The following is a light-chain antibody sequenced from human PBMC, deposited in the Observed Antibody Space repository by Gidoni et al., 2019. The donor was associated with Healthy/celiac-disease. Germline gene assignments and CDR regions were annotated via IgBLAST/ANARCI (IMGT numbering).Light chain of an antibody. CDR3: QQSYSTLWT. CDR2: AAS. V-gene: IGKV1-39*01. CDR1: KSISSY. J-gene: IGKJ1*01. Sequence: DIQMTQSPSSLSASVGDRVTITCRASKSISSYLNWYQQKPGKAPKLLIYAASSVQSGVPSRFSGSGSGTDFTLTISSLQPEDFATYYCQQSYSTLWTFGQGTKVEIK.